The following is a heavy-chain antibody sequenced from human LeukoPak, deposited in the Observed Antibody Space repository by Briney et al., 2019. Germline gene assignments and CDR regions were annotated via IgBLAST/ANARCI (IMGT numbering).Heavy chain of an antibody. CDR3: ARDCSSTNCYRGGFDP. V-gene: IGHV3-7*01. J-gene: IGHJ5*02. Sequence: PGGSLRLSCDASGFTFSRFWMSWVRQAPGKGLEWVANIKQDGSEKYYVDSVKGRFTISRDNGKNSLYLQINSLRAEDTAVYYCARDCSSTNCYRGGFDPWGQGTLVTVSS. D-gene: IGHD2-2*01. CDR1: GFTFSRFW. CDR2: IKQDGSEK.